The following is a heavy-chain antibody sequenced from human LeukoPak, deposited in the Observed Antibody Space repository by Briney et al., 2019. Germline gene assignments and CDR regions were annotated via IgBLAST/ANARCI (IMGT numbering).Heavy chain of an antibody. CDR3: ARLLVYNSGGEAFDY. CDR2: IKQDGSEK. D-gene: IGHD3-10*01. V-gene: IGHV3-7*01. CDR1: GFTVSSNY. Sequence: QSGGSLRLSCAVSGFTVSSNYMSWVRQAPGKGLEWVANIKQDGSEKYYVDSVKGRFTISRDNAKNSLYLQMSGLRAEDTAVYYCARLLVYNSGGEAFDYWGQGTLVTVSS. J-gene: IGHJ4*02.